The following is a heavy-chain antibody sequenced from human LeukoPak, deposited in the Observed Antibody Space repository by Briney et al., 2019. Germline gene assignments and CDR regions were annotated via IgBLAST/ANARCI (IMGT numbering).Heavy chain of an antibody. J-gene: IGHJ5*02. CDR3: ARSPPGYSSGWGNNWFDP. CDR1: GGSISSYY. D-gene: IGHD6-19*01. CDR2: IYYSGST. V-gene: IGHV4-59*08. Sequence: PSETLSLTCTVSGGSISSYYWSWIRQPPGKGLEWVGYIYYSGSTNYNPSLKSRFTISVDTSKNQFSLKLSSVTAADTAVYYCARSPPGYSSGWGNNWFDPWGQGTLVTVSS.